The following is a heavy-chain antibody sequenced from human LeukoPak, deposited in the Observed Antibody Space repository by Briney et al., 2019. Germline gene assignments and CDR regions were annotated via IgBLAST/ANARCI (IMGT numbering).Heavy chain of an antibody. V-gene: IGHV1-18*01. J-gene: IGHJ4*02. CDR3: ARAYSYGYGPLDY. D-gene: IGHD5-18*01. CDR2: ISTDNGNT. Sequence: GASVKVSCKASGYTFTSYYIHWVRQAPGQGLEWMGWISTDNGNTDYAQNLQGRVTMTTDTSTSTAYMEVRSLRSDDTAVYYCARAYSYGYGPLDYWGQGTLVTVSS. CDR1: GYTFTSYY.